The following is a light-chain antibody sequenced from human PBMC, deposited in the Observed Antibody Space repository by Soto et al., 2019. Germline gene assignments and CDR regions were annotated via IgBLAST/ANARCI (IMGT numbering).Light chain of an antibody. J-gene: IGLJ1*01. V-gene: IGLV2-8*01. CDR2: EVV. CDR1: KNDIGVYDF. CDR3: AAWDDNLKAYV. Sequence: QSVLTQPPSASGSPGQSVTISCTGTKNDIGVYDFVSWYQHHPGKAPRLIIYEVVQRPSGVPDRFSGSKSGNTASLTVSGLQAADEADYYCAAWDDNLKAYVFGSGTKLTVL.